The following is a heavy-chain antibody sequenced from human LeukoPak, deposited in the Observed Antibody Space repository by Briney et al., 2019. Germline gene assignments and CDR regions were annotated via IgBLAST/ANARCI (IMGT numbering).Heavy chain of an antibody. D-gene: IGHD6-13*01. CDR3: ARRRGPAAAGHGDY. J-gene: IGHJ4*02. Sequence: GGSLRLSCAASGFTSSNYWMSWVRQAPGKGLEWVANVKQDGSEEYYVDSVKGRFTISRDNAKSSLFLQMSSLRAEDTAVYYCARRRGPAAAGHGDYWGQGTLVTVSS. V-gene: IGHV3-7*03. CDR1: GFTSSNYW. CDR2: VKQDGSEE.